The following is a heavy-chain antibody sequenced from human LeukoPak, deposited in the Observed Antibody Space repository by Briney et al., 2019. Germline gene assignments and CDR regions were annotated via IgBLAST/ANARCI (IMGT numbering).Heavy chain of an antibody. V-gene: IGHV3-21*01. CDR1: GFTFSSYS. Sequence: PGGSLRLSCAASGFTFSSYSMNWVRQAPGKGLEWVSSISSSSSYIYYADSVKGRFTISRDNAKNSLYLQMNSLSAEDTAVYYCARGYSSSSRAFGYWGQGTLVTVSS. CDR2: ISSSSSYI. D-gene: IGHD6-6*01. J-gene: IGHJ4*02. CDR3: ARGYSSSSRAFGY.